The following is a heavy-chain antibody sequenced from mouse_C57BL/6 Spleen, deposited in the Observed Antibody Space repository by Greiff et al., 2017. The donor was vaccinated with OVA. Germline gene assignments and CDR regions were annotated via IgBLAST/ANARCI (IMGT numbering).Heavy chain of an antibody. J-gene: IGHJ4*01. CDR2: ISYDGSN. CDR3: ARDGPGKYAMDY. V-gene: IGHV3-6*01. CDR1: GYSITSGYY. Sequence: EVQLQESGPGLVKPSQSLSLTCSVTGYSITSGYYWNWIRQFPGNKLEWMGYISYDGSNNYNPSLKNRISITRDTSKNQFFLKLNSVTTEDTATYYCARDGPGKYAMDYWGQGTSVTVSS.